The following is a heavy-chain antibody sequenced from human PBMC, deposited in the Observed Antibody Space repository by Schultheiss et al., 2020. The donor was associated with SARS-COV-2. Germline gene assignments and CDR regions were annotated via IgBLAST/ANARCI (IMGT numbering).Heavy chain of an antibody. CDR3: AGAYCDSTSCYGNFDY. CDR1: GFTFSSNY. CDR2: IKSKTDGGTT. V-gene: IGHV3-15*01. D-gene: IGHD2-2*01. J-gene: IGHJ4*02. Sequence: GGSLRLSCAASGFTFSSNYMSWVRQAPGKGLDWVGRIKSKTDGGTTDYAAPVKGRFTISRDDSKNTLYLQMNSLRVEDTAVYYCAGAYCDSTSCYGNFDYWGQGTLVTVSS.